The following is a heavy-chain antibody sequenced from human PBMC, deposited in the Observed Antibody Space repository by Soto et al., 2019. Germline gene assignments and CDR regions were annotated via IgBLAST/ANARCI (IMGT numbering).Heavy chain of an antibody. J-gene: IGHJ4*02. Sequence: QVQLVQSGVEVQAPGASVKVSCKASGYTFTTSSISWVRQAPGQGLEWMGWISGYNGNTNYAQKFQGRVTLTTDTSTNTAYMELRSLRSDDTAVYYCARGGISPDYWGQGTLVTVSS. V-gene: IGHV1-18*01. CDR1: GYTFTTSS. CDR3: ARGGISPDY. CDR2: ISGYNGNT. D-gene: IGHD3-10*01.